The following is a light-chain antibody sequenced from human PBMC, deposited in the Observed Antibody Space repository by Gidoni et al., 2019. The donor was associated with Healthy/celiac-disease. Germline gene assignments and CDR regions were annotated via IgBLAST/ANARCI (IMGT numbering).Light chain of an antibody. V-gene: IGKV1-12*01. CDR1: QGISSW. CDR2: AAS. Sequence: IQMSQSPSSVSASVGDRVTITCRASQGISSWLALYQQKPGKAPKLLIYAASSLQSGFPSRVSGSGSGTDFTLTISSLQPEDLATYYCQQANSFPTFGGGTKVEIK. J-gene: IGKJ4*01. CDR3: QQANSFPT.